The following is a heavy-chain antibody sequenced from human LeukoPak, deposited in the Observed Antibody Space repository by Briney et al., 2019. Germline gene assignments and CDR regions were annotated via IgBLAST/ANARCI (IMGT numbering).Heavy chain of an antibody. D-gene: IGHD3-22*01. V-gene: IGHV3-21*01. CDR3: ARRGYSDSSGYGY. CDR1: GFTFKSYA. CDR2: ISGDSTDI. Sequence: GGSLRLSCATSGFTFKSYAMNWVRQSPGKGLEWVSSISGDSTDIYYADSLMGRSTISRDNAKNSLYLQINSLRAEDTAIYYCARRGYSDSSGYGYWGQGTLVTVSS. J-gene: IGHJ4*02.